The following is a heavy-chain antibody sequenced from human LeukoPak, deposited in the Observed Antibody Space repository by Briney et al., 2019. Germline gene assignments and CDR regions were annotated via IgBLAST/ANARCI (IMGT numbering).Heavy chain of an antibody. J-gene: IGHJ5*02. V-gene: IGHV4-34*01. CDR3: ARGRSDYADGRREWWFDP. CDR2: INHSGST. Sequence: SETLSLTCAVYGGSFSGYYWSWIRQPPGKGLEWIGEINHSGSTNYNPSLKSRVTISVDTSKNQFSLKLSSVTAADTAVYYCARGRSDYADGRREWWFDPWGQGTLVTVSS. CDR1: GGSFSGYY. D-gene: IGHD4-17*01.